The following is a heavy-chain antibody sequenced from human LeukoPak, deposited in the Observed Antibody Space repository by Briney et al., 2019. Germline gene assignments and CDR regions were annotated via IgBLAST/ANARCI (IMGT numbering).Heavy chain of an antibody. Sequence: PSETLSLTCTVSGGSISSGSYYWSWIRQPAGKGLEWIGRIYTSGSTNYNPSLKSRVTISVDTSKNQFSLKLSSVTAADTAVYYCARRLRFLEWLLSSDAFDIWGQGTLVTASS. CDR3: ARRLRFLEWLLSSDAFDI. CDR1: GGSISSGSYY. J-gene: IGHJ3*02. D-gene: IGHD3-3*01. CDR2: IYTSGST. V-gene: IGHV4-61*02.